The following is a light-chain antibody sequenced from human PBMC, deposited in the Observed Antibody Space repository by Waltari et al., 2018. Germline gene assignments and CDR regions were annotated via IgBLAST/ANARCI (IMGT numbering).Light chain of an antibody. CDR1: QSISSW. Sequence: DIQMTQSPSPLSASVGDRVTITCRASQSISSWLAWYQKKPGKAPKLLIYKASSLESGVPSRFSVSGSGTEFTLTISSLQPDDFATYYCQQYNSYSGTFGKGTKVEIK. V-gene: IGKV1-5*03. CDR3: QQYNSYSGT. CDR2: KAS. J-gene: IGKJ1*01.